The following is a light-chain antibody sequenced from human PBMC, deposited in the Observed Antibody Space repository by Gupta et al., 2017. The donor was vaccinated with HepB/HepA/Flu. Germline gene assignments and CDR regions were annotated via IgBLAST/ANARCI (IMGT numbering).Light chain of an antibody. CDR3: QQRSNWIT. V-gene: IGKV3-11*01. J-gene: IGKJ5*01. CDR1: QSVSSY. CDR2: DAS. Sequence: ELVLTQSPATLSLSPGERATLSCRASQSVSSYLAWYQQKPGQAPRLLIYDASNRATGLPARFSGSGSGTDFTLTSSSLEPEDVAVYYCQQRSNWITVGQGTRLEIK.